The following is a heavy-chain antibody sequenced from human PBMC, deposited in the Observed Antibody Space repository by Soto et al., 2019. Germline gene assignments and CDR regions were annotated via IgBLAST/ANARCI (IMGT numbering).Heavy chain of an antibody. D-gene: IGHD1-1*01. V-gene: IGHV3-9*03. J-gene: IGHJ4*02. CDR1: GFTFDDYA. CDR3: AKDVHPWNDGSLWYVHY. CDR2: ITWNSGRI. Sequence: EVQLVESGGGLVQPGRSLRLSCAASGFTFDDYAMHWVRQTPGKGLEWVSGITWNSGRIGYGDSVKGRFTISRDNAKNSLSLQLHQLKGEDIAVYFCAKDVHPWNDGSLWYVHYWGQGTLVTVCS.